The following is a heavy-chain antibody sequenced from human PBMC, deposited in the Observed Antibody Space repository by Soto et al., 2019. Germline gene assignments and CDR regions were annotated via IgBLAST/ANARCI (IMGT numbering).Heavy chain of an antibody. J-gene: IGHJ5*02. D-gene: IGHD4-17*01. CDR3: ARAAATVTPGWFDP. CDR1: GGSLSGYH. V-gene: IGHV4-34*01. Sequence: PSETLSLTCAVYGGSLSGYHWSWIRQAPGKGLEWIGGINHGGSTNYNASLKSRVTISVETSKNQFSLKLSSVIAADTAVDYCARAAATVTPGWFDPWGQGTLVTVSS. CDR2: INHGGST.